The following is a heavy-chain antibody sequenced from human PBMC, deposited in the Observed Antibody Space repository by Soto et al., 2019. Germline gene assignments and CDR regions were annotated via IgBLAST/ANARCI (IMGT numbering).Heavy chain of an antibody. J-gene: IGHJ5*02. D-gene: IGHD6-13*01. V-gene: IGHV4-38-2*01. CDR3: ARGGPGYSSRECWFDP. Sequence: PSETLSLTCAVSGYSISSGYYCGWIRQPPGKGLEWIGSIYHSGSTYYNPSLKSRVTISVDTSKNQFSLKLSSVTAADTAVYYCARGGPGYSSRECWFDPWGQGTLVTVSS. CDR1: GYSISSGYY. CDR2: IYHSGST.